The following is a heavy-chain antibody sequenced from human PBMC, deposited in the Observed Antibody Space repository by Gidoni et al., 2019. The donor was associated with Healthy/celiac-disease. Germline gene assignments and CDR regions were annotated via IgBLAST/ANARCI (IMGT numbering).Heavy chain of an antibody. V-gene: IGHV3-15*01. D-gene: IGHD3-3*01. CDR1: GFTFSNLW. J-gene: IGHJ4*02. CDR3: TTYDFWSGYPYYFDY. CDR2: IKSKTDGGTT. Sequence: EVQLVESGGGLVKPVGSLRLSSSASGFTFSNLWMVWVRQAPGKGMEWVGRIKSKTDGGTTDYAAPVKGRFTISRDDSKNTLYLQMNSLKTEDTAVYYCTTYDFWSGYPYYFDYWGQGTLVTVSS.